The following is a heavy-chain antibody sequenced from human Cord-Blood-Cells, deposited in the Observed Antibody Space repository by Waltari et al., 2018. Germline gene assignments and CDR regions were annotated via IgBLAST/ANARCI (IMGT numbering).Heavy chain of an antibody. CDR2: IIPIFGKA. Sequence: QVQLVQSGAAVKKPGASVKVSCKASGYPFTSYYMHWVPPGPGQGLGWMGGIIPIFGKANYAQKFQGRVTITADESTSTAYMELSSLRSEDTAVYYCARAEFTGVDWYFDLWGRGTLVTVSS. V-gene: IGHV1-69*01. CDR1: GYPFTSYY. J-gene: IGHJ2*01. D-gene: IGHD7-27*01. CDR3: ARAEFTGVDWYFDL.